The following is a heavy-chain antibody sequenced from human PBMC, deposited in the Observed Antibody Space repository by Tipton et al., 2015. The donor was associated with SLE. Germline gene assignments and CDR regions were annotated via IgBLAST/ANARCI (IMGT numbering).Heavy chain of an antibody. Sequence: TLSLTCSVSGGSVSDYYWSWIRQPPGKGLEWIGSFYHTGKIYYNPSLGSRVTISVDTSKNQFSLTLSSVTATDTAVYYCARDLGNWFDPWGQGTLVTVSA. CDR3: ARDLGNWFDP. D-gene: IGHD7-27*01. V-gene: IGHV4-38-2*02. CDR2: FYHTGKI. CDR1: GGSVSDYY. J-gene: IGHJ5*02.